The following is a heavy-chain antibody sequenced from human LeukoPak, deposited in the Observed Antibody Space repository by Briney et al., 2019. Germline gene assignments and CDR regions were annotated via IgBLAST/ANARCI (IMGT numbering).Heavy chain of an antibody. V-gene: IGHV3-23*01. Sequence: PGASLRLSCAASGFTFSSYAITWVRQAPGKGLEWVSAVSGSGGNTSYADSVKGRFTISRDNSKNTLYLQMNSLRAEDTAVYYCAKDRSSGWSTTLDYWGQGVLVTVSS. CDR1: GFTFSSYA. D-gene: IGHD6-19*01. CDR2: VSGSGGNT. CDR3: AKDRSSGWSTTLDY. J-gene: IGHJ4*02.